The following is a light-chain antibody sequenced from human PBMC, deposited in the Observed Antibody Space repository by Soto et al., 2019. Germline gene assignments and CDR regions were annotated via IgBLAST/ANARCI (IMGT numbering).Light chain of an antibody. CDR2: EVS. V-gene: IGLV2-8*01. J-gene: IGLJ1*01. CDR1: SSDVGGYNY. CDR3: SSYAGSNNNYV. Sequence: QSALTQPPSASGSPGQSVTIPCTGTSSDVGGYNYVSWYQQHPGKAPKVMIYEVSKRPSGVPDRFSASKSGNTASLTVSGLQAEDEADYYCSSYAGSNNNYVFGTGTQLTVL.